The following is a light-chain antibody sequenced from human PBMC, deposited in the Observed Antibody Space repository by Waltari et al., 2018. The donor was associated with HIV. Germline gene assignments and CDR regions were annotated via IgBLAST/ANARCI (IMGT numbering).Light chain of an antibody. CDR2: EGS. V-gene: IGLV2-8*01. J-gene: IGLJ2*01. CDR3: SSYAGSNNLV. CDR1: SSAVGGYNY. Sequence: QSALTQPPSASGSPGTSVTISCTGTSSAVGGYNYLSWYQQHPGKAPKLMIYEGSKRPSGVPERFSGSKSGNTASLTVSGLQAEDEADYYCSSYAGSNNLVFGGGTKLTVL.